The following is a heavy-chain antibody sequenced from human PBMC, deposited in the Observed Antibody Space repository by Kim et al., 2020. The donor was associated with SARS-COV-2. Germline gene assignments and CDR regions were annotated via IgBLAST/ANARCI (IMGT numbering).Heavy chain of an antibody. J-gene: IGHJ4*02. D-gene: IGHD3-10*01. CDR1: GGSISSSSYY. V-gene: IGHV4-39*01. CDR3: ASLLLWFGELPHLFDY. Sequence: SETLSLTCTVSGGSISSSSYYWGWIRQPPGNGLEWIGSIYYSGSTYYNPSLKSRVTISVDTSKNQFSLKLSSVTAADTAVYYCASLLLWFGELPHLFDYWGQGTLVTVST. CDR2: IYYSGST.